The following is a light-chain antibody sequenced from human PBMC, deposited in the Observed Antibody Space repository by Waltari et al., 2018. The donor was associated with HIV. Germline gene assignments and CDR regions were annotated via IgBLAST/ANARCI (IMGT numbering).Light chain of an antibody. CDR1: SGSVSTSYY. CDR3: VLYMGSGLWV. V-gene: IGLV8-61*01. CDR2: STT. J-gene: IGLJ3*02. Sequence: QTVVTQEPSFSVSPGGTVTLTCGLSSGSVSTSYYPSWYQQTPGQAPRPLIHSTTPRSSGVPDLFSGSIVGNKAALTITGAQADDESDYYCVLYMGSGLWVFGGGTKLTVL.